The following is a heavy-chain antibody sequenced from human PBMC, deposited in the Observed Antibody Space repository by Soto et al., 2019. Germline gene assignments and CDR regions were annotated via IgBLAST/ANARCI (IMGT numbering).Heavy chain of an antibody. D-gene: IGHD1-1*01. J-gene: IGHJ3*02. V-gene: IGHV4-31*03. CDR3: ARGSQLERDALDI. Sequence: QVQLQESGPGLVKPSQTLSLTCSVSGVSINSGGYYWSWIRHHPGKGLEWIGYIYYTGHTFYNPSLKSRVAMALDTSKNQFSLKLSSVTAADTAVYYCARGSQLERDALDIWGQGTMVTVSS. CDR2: IYYTGHT. CDR1: GVSINSGGYY.